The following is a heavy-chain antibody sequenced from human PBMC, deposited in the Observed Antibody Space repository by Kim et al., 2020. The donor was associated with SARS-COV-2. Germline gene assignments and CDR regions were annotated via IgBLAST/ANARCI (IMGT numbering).Heavy chain of an antibody. V-gene: IGHV3-30*04. CDR2: ISYDGSNK. CDR3: ARDGGGYSYGFDY. Sequence: GGSLRLSCAASGFTFSSYAMHWVRQAPGKGLEWVAVISYDGSNKYYADSVKGRFTISRDNSKNTLYLQMNSLRAEDMAVYYCARDGGGYSYGFDYWGQGTLVTVSS. J-gene: IGHJ4*02. D-gene: IGHD5-18*01. CDR1: GFTFSSYA.